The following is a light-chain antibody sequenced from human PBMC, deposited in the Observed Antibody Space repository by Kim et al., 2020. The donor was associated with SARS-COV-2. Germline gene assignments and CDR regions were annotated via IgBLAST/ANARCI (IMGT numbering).Light chain of an antibody. CDR3: QQAISPFA. Sequence: CASVGDRVTIICRASHDIGTSLGWYQQKLGKAPKLLIYAATSLQSGVPSRFSGSASGTDFTLTINRLQPEDFATYFCQQAISPFAFGPGTKVDIK. CDR2: AAT. J-gene: IGKJ3*01. CDR1: HDIGTS. V-gene: IGKV1D-12*01.